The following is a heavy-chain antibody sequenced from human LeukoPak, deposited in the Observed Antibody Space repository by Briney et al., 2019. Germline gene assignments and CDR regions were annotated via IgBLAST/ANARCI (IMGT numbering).Heavy chain of an antibody. Sequence: GGSLRLSCAVSGFTVSGNYMSWVRQAPGKGLEWVSLIYSGGTTYYADSVKGRFTISRDNSKNTLYLQMNSLIPKDTAVYYCARQYISGQWYFDYWGQGTLVTVSS. CDR2: IYSGGTT. CDR3: ARQYISGQWYFDY. J-gene: IGHJ4*02. D-gene: IGHD6-19*01. V-gene: IGHV3-53*05. CDR1: GFTVSGNY.